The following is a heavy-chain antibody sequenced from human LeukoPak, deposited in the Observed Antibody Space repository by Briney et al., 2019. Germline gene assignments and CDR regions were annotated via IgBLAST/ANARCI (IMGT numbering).Heavy chain of an antibody. Sequence: ASVKVSCKASGYTFTGYYMHWVRQAPGQGLEWMGWINPNSGNTGYAQKFQGRVTMTRNTSISTAYMELSSLRSEDTAVYYCARDHSGYLAPPYFDYWGQGTLVTVSS. CDR1: GYTFTGYY. J-gene: IGHJ4*02. D-gene: IGHD3-22*01. CDR3: ARDHSGYLAPPYFDY. CDR2: INPNSGNT. V-gene: IGHV1-8*02.